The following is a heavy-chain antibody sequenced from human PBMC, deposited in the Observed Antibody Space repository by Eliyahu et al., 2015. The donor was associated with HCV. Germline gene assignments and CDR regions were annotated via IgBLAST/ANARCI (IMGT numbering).Heavy chain of an antibody. Sequence: EVQLXEXGGVVVQPGGSLRLSCXVSGFTFDDHTMNWVRQAPGKGLEWVSFISSDGGSTYYADSVKGRFTISRDNSKNSLYLQMNSLDTEDTALYYCAKGGSSDWYGYFDYWGQGTLVTVSS. CDR2: ISSDGGST. CDR3: AKGGSSDWYGYFDY. D-gene: IGHD6-19*01. CDR1: GFTFDDHT. J-gene: IGHJ4*02. V-gene: IGHV3-43*01.